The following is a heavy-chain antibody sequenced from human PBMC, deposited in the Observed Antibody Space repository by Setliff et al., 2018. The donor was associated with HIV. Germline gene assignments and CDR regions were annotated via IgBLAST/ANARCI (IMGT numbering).Heavy chain of an antibody. CDR1: VGSLSGYY. V-gene: IGHV4-34*01. D-gene: IGHD3-22*01. Sequence: LSLTCAVSVGSLSGYYWSWIRQPPRKGLEWIGEIDPSARTSYNPALKSRVTISADSSKNQLSLKLTSVIAADTSVYYCVRGGRSNYYRFFQLWGQGTLVTVS. J-gene: IGHJ1*01. CDR3: VRGGRSNYYRFFQL. CDR2: IDPSART.